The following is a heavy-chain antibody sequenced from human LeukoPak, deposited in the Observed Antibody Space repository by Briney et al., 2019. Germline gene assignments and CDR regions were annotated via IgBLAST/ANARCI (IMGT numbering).Heavy chain of an antibody. J-gene: IGHJ4*02. CDR2: IYDDGTT. Sequence: GGSLRLSCAASGFSVSDNYMDWVRHAPGKGLEWVSVIYDDGTTYYADSVRGRFTISRDNSKNTLYVQMNSLRAEDTAVYYCAKGHYGNTPQWGQGSLVTVSS. CDR3: AKGHYGNTPQ. CDR1: GFSVSDNY. D-gene: IGHD1/OR15-1a*01. V-gene: IGHV3-66*01.